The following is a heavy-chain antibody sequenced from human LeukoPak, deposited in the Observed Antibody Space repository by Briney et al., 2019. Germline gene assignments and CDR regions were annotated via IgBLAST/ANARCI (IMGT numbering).Heavy chain of an antibody. D-gene: IGHD2-2*01. CDR1: GGSISSGGYY. Sequence: SETLSLTCTVSGGSISSGGYYWSWIRQPPGKGLEWIGYIYHSGSTYYNPSLKSRVTISVDRSKNQFSLKLSSVTAADTAVYYCARGHCSSTSCFDFDYWGQGTLVTVSS. CDR3: ARGHCSSTSCFDFDY. CDR2: IYHSGST. J-gene: IGHJ4*02. V-gene: IGHV4-30-2*01.